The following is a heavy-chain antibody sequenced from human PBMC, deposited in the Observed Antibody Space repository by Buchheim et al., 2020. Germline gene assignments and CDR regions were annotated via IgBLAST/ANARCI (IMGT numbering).Heavy chain of an antibody. V-gene: IGHV3-7*01. CDR2: IKEDGSEK. D-gene: IGHD6-19*01. CDR1: GFTFRSYW. Sequence: EVQLVESGGGLVQPGGSLRLSCAASGFTFRSYWISWVRQAPGKGLEWVANIKEDGSEKSYVDSVKGRFTLSRDNAKSSLYLQMNSLRAEDTAVYYCARDRGWLQFDYWGQGTL. CDR3: ARDRGWLQFDY. J-gene: IGHJ4*02.